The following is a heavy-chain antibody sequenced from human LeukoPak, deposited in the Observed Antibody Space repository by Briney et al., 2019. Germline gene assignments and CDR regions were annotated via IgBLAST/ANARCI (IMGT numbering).Heavy chain of an antibody. CDR1: GFTFSSYG. D-gene: IGHD2-21*02. CDR3: AKFRAVVTAIDAFDI. J-gene: IGHJ3*02. V-gene: IGHV3-30*02. Sequence: GGSLRLSCAASGFTFSSYGMHWVRQAPGKGLEWVAFIRYDGSNKYYADSVKGRFTISRDNSKNTLYLQMNSLRAEDTAVYYCAKFRAVVTAIDAFDIWGQGTMVTVSS. CDR2: IRYDGSNK.